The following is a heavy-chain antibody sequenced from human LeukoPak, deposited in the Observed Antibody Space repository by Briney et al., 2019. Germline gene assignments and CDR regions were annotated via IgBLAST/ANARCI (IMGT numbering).Heavy chain of an antibody. CDR1: GFTFSSYA. V-gene: IGHV3-23*01. Sequence: GGSLRLSCAASGFTFSSYAMSWVRQAPGKGLEWVSAISGSGGSTYYADSVKGRFTISRDNSKNTLYLQMNSLRAEDTAVYYCAKAWAYCGGDCYSAELNDYWGQGTLVTVSS. CDR3: AKAWAYCGGDCYSAELNDY. CDR2: ISGSGGST. D-gene: IGHD2-21*02. J-gene: IGHJ4*02.